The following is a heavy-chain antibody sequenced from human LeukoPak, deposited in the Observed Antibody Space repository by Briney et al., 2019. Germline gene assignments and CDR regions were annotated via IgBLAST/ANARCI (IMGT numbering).Heavy chain of an antibody. Sequence: GGSLRLSCAASGFTFSNNAMSWVRQAPGKGLEWVSATSNSGGRTFYTDSVKGRFTISRDNSKITLYLQMNSLRAEDTAVYYCAKSYNGYESKPDYWGQGTLVTVSS. CDR2: TSNSGGRT. CDR1: GFTFSNNA. V-gene: IGHV3-23*01. CDR3: AKSYNGYESKPDY. D-gene: IGHD5-12*01. J-gene: IGHJ4*02.